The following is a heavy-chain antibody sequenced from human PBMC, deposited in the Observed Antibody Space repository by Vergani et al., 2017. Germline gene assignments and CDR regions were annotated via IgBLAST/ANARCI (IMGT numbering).Heavy chain of an antibody. CDR3: AKVLRFLEYYGMDV. J-gene: IGHJ6*02. CDR1: GFTFDDYT. V-gene: IGHV3-43*01. D-gene: IGHD3-3*01. CDR2: ISWDGGST. Sequence: EVQLVESGGVVVQPGGSLRLSCAASGFTFDDYTMHWVRQAPGKGLEWVSLISWDGGSTYYADSVKGRFTISRDNSKNSLYLQMNSLRTEDTALYYCAKVLRFLEYYGMDVWGQGTTVTVSS.